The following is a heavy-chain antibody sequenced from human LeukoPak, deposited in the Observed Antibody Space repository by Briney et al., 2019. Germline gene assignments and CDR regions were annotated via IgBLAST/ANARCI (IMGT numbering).Heavy chain of an antibody. Sequence: ASVKVSCKASGGTFSSYAISWVRQAPGQGLEWMGGIIPIFGTANYAQKFQGRVTITADKSTSTAYMELSSLRSEDTAVYYCARTRGSGGQLYYYYYGMDVWGQGTTVTVSS. CDR1: GGTFSSYA. D-gene: IGHD3-10*01. J-gene: IGHJ6*02. CDR3: ARTRGSGGQLYYYYYGMDV. CDR2: IIPIFGTA. V-gene: IGHV1-69*06.